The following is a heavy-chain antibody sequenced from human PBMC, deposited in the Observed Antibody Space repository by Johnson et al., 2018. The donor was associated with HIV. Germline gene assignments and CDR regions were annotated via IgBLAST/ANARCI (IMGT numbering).Heavy chain of an antibody. D-gene: IGHD6-6*01. CDR3: STGFYSSSSWDAFDI. J-gene: IGHJ3*02. Sequence: VQLVESGGGLIQPGGSLRLSCAASGFTVSSNYMSWVRQAPGKGLEWASVIYSGGSTYYADSVKARFTISRDNSRNTLYLQMNSLKTEDTGVYYCSTGFYSSSSWDAFDIWGQGTMVTVSS. CDR1: GFTVSSNY. CDR2: IYSGGST. V-gene: IGHV3-53*01.